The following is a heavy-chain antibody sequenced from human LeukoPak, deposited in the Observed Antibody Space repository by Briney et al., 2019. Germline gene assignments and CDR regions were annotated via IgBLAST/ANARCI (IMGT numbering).Heavy chain of an antibody. V-gene: IGHV3-7*04. D-gene: IGHD2-2*01. J-gene: IGHJ4*02. CDR1: GFSFSTYW. Sequence: GGSLRLSCAASGFSFSTYWMSWVRQAPGKGLEWVANINPDGSGEYYVDSVKGRFSISRDNAKNSLYLQMNSLRAEDTAVYYCARGSCSSTSCPPADYWGQGTLVTVSS. CDR3: ARGSCSSTSCPPADY. CDR2: INPDGSGE.